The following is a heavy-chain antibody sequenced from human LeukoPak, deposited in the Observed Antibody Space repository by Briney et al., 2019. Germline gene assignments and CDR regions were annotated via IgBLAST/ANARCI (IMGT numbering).Heavy chain of an antibody. Sequence: SETLSLTCAVYGGSFSGYYWSWIRQPPGKGLEWIGEINHSGSTNYNPSLKSRVTISVDTSKNQFSLKLSSVTAADTAVYYCARGQRAAWFDPWGQGTLVTVSS. J-gene: IGHJ5*02. D-gene: IGHD6-25*01. CDR2: INHSGST. CDR1: GGSFSGYY. V-gene: IGHV4-34*01. CDR3: ARGQRAAWFDP.